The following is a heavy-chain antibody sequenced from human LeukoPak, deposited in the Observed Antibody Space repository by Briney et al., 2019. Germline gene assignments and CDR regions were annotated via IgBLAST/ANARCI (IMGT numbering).Heavy chain of an antibody. V-gene: IGHV3-30*04. J-gene: IGHJ6*03. D-gene: IGHD4-17*01. CDR2: ISYDGSNK. CDR3: AKSDYGDYDRYYYYYMDV. Sequence: GGSLRLSCAASGFTFSSYAMHWVRQAPGKGLEWVAVISYDGSNKYYADSVKGRFTISRDNSKNTLYLQMNSLRAEDTAVYYCAKSDYGDYDRYYYYYMDVWGKGTTVTVSS. CDR1: GFTFSSYA.